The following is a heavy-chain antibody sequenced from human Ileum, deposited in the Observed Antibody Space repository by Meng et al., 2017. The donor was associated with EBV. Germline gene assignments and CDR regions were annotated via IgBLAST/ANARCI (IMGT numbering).Heavy chain of an antibody. CDR1: GFTFTDYW. CDR3: TRGASGKFDR. CDR2: VDIDGTTS. V-gene: IGHV3-74*01. D-gene: IGHD3-10*01. Sequence: EGQRGGAGGGLVAPGGSLRLSCAASGFTFTDYWMHWVCQAPGKGLVGVSRVDIDGTTSVYADSVRGRFTISRDNTKNMIYLQINSLRADDTAVYYCTRGASGKFDRWGQGTLVTVSS. J-gene: IGHJ5*02.